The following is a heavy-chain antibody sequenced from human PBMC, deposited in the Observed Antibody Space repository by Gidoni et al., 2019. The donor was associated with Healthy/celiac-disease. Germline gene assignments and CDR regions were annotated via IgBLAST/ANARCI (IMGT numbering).Heavy chain of an antibody. J-gene: IGHJ4*02. Sequence: QVQLQESGPGVVKPAETLALTCTVSEGAISSYYWCWTRQPPGKGLEWLGYIYYSGSTNYHPSLKRRVTIPVATSKNQFSLKRSSVTVADTAVYSCARASPFIVGATRHDSWGQGPLVTVSS. CDR3: ARASPFIVGATRHDS. CDR2: IYYSGST. V-gene: IGHV4-59*01. CDR1: EGAISSYY. D-gene: IGHD1-26*01.